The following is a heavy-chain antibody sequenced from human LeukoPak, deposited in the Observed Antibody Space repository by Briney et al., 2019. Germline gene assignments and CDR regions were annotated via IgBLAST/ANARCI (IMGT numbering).Heavy chain of an antibody. V-gene: IGHV4-59*01. CDR3: ARSDLWDGYKLNPFDY. Sequence: SETLSLTCTVSGGSISSYYWSWIRQPPGKGLEWIGYIYYSGSTNYNPSLKSRVTISVDTSKNQFSLKLSSVTAADTAVYYCARSDLWDGYKLNPFDYWGQGTLVTVSS. J-gene: IGHJ4*02. CDR1: GGSISSYY. CDR2: IYYSGST. D-gene: IGHD5-24*01.